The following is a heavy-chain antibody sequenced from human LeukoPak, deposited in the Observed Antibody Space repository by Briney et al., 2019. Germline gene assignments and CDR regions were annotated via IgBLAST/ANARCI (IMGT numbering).Heavy chain of an antibody. D-gene: IGHD6-13*01. J-gene: IGHJ4*02. CDR1: GDSIGSSNNY. CDR3: SFFAF. V-gene: IGHV4-39*01. Sequence: PSETLSLTCTVSGDSIGSSNNYWAWVRQPPGNGLEWLGSIFYSGSTYYNPSLKSRVTISVDTSKNQFSLNLYSVTAADTATSSSSFFAFWAQGTLVTVSS. CDR2: IFYSGST.